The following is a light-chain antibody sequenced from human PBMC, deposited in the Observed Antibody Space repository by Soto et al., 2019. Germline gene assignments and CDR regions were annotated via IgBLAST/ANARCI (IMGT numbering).Light chain of an antibody. V-gene: IGKV2-24*01. Sequence: DIVLTQTPLSSPVTLGQPASISCRSSQSLVHSDGNTYLSWLQLRPGQPPSLLIYQISNRFSGVPDRFSGSGARTEFTLRSSRVEAGDGGLYYCVQLAHLPRTFGQGTKVELK. CDR3: VQLAHLPRT. J-gene: IGKJ1*01. CDR2: QIS. CDR1: QSLVHSDGNTY.